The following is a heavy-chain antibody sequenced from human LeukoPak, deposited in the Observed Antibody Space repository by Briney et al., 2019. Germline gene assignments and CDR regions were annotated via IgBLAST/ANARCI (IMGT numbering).Heavy chain of an antibody. V-gene: IGHV3-23*01. J-gene: IGHJ3*02. CDR2: ISGSGGST. Sequence: GGSLRLSCAASGFTFSSYAMSWVRQAPGKGLEWVSAISGSGGSTYYADSVEGRSTISRDNSKNTLYLQMNSLRAEDTAVYYCAKDLYRSSTSCPDDAFDIWGQGTMVTVSS. CDR1: GFTFSSYA. CDR3: AKDLYRSSTSCPDDAFDI. D-gene: IGHD2-2*01.